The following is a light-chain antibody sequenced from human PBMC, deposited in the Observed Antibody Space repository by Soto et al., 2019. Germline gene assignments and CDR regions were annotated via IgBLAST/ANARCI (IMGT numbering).Light chain of an antibody. J-gene: IGKJ4*01. CDR2: CAS. Sequence: EIVLTQSPCTLSLSPGERATLSCRASQSVSSSYLAWYQQKPGQAPRLLIYCASSRATGIPDRFSGSGSGTAFTLTISRLEPEDFAVYYCQQYGSSPLTFVSGTKVEIE. CDR1: QSVSSSY. V-gene: IGKV3-20*01. CDR3: QQYGSSPLT.